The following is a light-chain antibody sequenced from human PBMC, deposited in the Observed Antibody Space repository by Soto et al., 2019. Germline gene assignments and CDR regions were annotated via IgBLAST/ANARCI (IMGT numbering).Light chain of an antibody. CDR2: GAS. Sequence: EIVMTQSPATLSVSPGETATLSCRASQRFVINLSWYHHKPCHTPSLLIYGASTRATGIPARFSGSGSGTEFTLTISSLQSEDFAVYYCQQYTDWPMTFGQGTRLEI. CDR1: QRFVIN. CDR3: QQYTDWPMT. J-gene: IGKJ5*01. V-gene: IGKV3-15*01.